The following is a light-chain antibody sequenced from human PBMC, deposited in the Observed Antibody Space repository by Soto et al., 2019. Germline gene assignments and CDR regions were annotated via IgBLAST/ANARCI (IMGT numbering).Light chain of an antibody. J-gene: IGKJ3*01. V-gene: IGKV3-20*01. CDR1: QSVSSSY. CDR3: QQYGSSPLT. Sequence: EIVLTQSPGTLSLSPGERATISCRASQSVSSSYLAWYQQKPGQAPRLLIYGASSRATGIPDRFSGSGSGTDFTLTISRPVPEDFAVYYCQQYGSSPLTFGPGTKVDIK. CDR2: GAS.